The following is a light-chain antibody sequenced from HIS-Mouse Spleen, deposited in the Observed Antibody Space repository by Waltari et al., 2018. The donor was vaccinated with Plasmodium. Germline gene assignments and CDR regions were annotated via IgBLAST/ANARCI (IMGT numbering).Light chain of an antibody. V-gene: IGKV1-6*01. CDR2: AAS. Sequence: AIQMTQSPSSLSATVGDRVTITGRASQGSRNDLGWYQPKPGKAPKRQSSAASSLQSGVPSSFSGSGSGTDFTLTISSLQPEDFATYYCLQDYNYPYTFGQGTKLEIK. J-gene: IGKJ2*01. CDR1: QGSRND. CDR3: LQDYNYPYT.